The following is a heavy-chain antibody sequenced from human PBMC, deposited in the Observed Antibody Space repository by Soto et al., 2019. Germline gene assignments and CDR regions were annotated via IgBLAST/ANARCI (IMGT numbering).Heavy chain of an antibody. J-gene: IGHJ4*02. V-gene: IGHV3-33*01. CDR1: GFMFSNHG. D-gene: IGHD1-1*01. CDR3: VRGDNWNDEASDY. Sequence: GGPLRLSCAASGFMFSNHGGHWVLQAPGKGLEWVAVIWSDGNNRYYADSVKGRFTISRDNSKNTLYLQMNSLRAEDTAVYYCVRGDNWNDEASDYWGQGTLVTVSS. CDR2: IWSDGNNR.